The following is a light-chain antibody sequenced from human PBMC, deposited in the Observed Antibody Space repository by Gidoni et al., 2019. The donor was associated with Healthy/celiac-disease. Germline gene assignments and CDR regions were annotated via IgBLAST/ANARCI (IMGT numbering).Light chain of an antibody. CDR3: QQRSNWPLT. Sequence: IVLTHSPATLSLSPRDRATLSCRASQSVLSYSAWYQQTPGQAPRILNYDASNSATGIPARFSGSGTETAFTLTIRSLEPEAFAVYYCQQRSNWPLTFGQGTRLEIK. CDR2: DAS. V-gene: IGKV3-11*01. J-gene: IGKJ5*01. CDR1: QSVLSY.